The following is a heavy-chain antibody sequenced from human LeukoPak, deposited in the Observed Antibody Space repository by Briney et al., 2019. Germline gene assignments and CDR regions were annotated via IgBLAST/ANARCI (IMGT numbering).Heavy chain of an antibody. CDR2: ISSSNSTI. CDR3: ARILTGYF. CDR1: GFTFSSYS. D-gene: IGHD3-9*01. V-gene: IGHV3-48*01. Sequence: PGGSLRLSCAASGFTFSSYSMNWVRQAPGKGLEWVSFISSSNSTIYYADSVKGRFTISRDNAKNSLYLQMDSLRVEDTAVYYCARILTGYFWGQGTLVTVSS. J-gene: IGHJ4*02.